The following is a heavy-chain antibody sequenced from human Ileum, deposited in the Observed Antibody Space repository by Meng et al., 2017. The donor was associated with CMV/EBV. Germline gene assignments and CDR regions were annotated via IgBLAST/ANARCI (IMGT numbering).Heavy chain of an antibody. V-gene: IGHV3-15*01. CDR3: TTGGYCSSTSCSVPSDV. CDR1: GFTFSVAW. D-gene: IGHD2-2*01. CDR2: IKTKPDGGTT. Sequence: GGSLRLSCAASGFTFSVAWMSWVRQAPGKGLEWVGRIKTKPDGGTTDYAAPVKGRFTISRDDSKNTLYLQMNSLITEDTAVYFCTTGGYCSSTSCSVPSDVWGQGTTVTVSS. J-gene: IGHJ6*02.